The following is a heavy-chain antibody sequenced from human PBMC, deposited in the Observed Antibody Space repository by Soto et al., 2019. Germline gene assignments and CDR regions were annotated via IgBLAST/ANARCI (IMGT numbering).Heavy chain of an antibody. CDR3: ARDHGGSTWFVGVYYFFGMDV. CDR1: GFIFSDYT. D-gene: IGHD6-13*01. Sequence: VQLVESGGDLVQPGGSLRLSCEASGFIFSDYTMTWVRQAPGRGLEFVSHISSSGDAIFYAESVKGRFTVSRDNAKNSLYLQMNSLRDDDTAVYFCARDHGGSTWFVGVYYFFGMDVWGQGTAVTVSS. V-gene: IGHV3-48*02. J-gene: IGHJ6*02. CDR2: ISSSGDAI.